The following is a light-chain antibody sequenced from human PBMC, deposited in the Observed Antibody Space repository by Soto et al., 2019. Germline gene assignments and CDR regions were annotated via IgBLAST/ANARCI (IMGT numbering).Light chain of an antibody. J-gene: IGKJ1*01. CDR3: QQYNSYSRT. V-gene: IGKV1-5*01. CDR2: DAS. CDR1: QSISSW. Sequence: DIQMTQSPSTLSASVGDRVTITCRASQSISSWLAWYQQKPGKAPKLLIYDASSLESGVPSRFSGSGSGTEFTLTISSLQPEDVATYYCQQYNSYSRTFGQGTKGDIK.